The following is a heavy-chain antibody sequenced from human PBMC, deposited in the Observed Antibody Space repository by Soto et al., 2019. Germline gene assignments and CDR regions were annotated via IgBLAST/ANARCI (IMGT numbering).Heavy chain of an antibody. CDR3: AKDLEVITFGGVIVKGSGAFDI. V-gene: IGHV3-23*01. J-gene: IGHJ3*02. CDR2: ISGSGGST. CDR1: GFTFSSYA. Sequence: EVQLLESGGGLVQPGGSLRLSCAASGFTFSSYAMSWVRQAPGKGLEWVSAISGSGGSTYYADSVKGRFTISRDNSKNTLYLQMNSLRAEDTAVYYCAKDLEVITFGGVIVKGSGAFDIWGQGTMVTVSS. D-gene: IGHD3-16*02.